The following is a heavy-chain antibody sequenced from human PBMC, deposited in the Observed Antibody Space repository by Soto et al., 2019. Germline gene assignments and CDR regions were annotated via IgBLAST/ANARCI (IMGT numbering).Heavy chain of an antibody. CDR2: ISGSGGST. D-gene: IGHD2-8*01. V-gene: IGHV3-23*01. Sequence: AGGSLRLSCAASGFTFSSYAMSRVRQAPGKGLEWVSAISGSGGSTYYADSVKGRFTISIDNSKNTLYLQMNSLRAEDTAVYYCAKDTPRGYCTNGVCHLWGQGTMVTVSS. J-gene: IGHJ3*01. CDR1: GFTFSSYA. CDR3: AKDTPRGYCTNGVCHL.